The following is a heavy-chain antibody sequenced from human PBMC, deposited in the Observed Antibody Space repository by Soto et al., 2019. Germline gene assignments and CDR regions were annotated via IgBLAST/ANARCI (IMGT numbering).Heavy chain of an antibody. Sequence: EVQLLESGGGLVQPGGSLRLSCEASGFTFSSYAMSWVRQAPGKGLEWVSAISGSGGSTYYADSVKGRFTISRDNSKNTLYLQMNSLRAEDTDVYYCAKERGNVDWYFDLWGRGTLVTVSS. CDR3: AKERGNVDWYFDL. CDR1: GFTFSSYA. CDR2: ISGSGGST. V-gene: IGHV3-23*01. J-gene: IGHJ2*01.